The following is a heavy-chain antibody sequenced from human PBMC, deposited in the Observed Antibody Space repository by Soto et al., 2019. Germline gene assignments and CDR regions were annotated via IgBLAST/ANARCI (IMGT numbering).Heavy chain of an antibody. CDR3: ARYISGWTGDLDL. CDR2: IRTYNGNT. V-gene: IGHV1-18*01. D-gene: IGHD6-19*01. J-gene: IGHJ5*02. Sequence: QVQLVQSGAEVKKPGASVKVSCKASGYTFTTYGITWVRQAPGQGLEWMGWIRTYNGNTNYVPKFQGRDTMTTDTSTSTVYMELRSLRSDDTAVYYSARYISGWTGDLDLWGQGTPVTVSS. CDR1: GYTFTTYG.